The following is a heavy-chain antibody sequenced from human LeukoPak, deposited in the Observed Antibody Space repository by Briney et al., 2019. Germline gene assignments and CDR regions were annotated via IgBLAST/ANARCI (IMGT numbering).Heavy chain of an antibody. CDR2: IYHSGST. CDR1: GGSISSGGYS. Sequence: SQTLSLTCAVSGGSISSGGYSWGWIRQPPGKGLEWIVYIYHSGSTYYNPSLKSRVTISVDRSKNQFSLKLSSVTAADTAVYYCARVVLRYFDWLYGSNWFDPWGQGTLVTVSS. D-gene: IGHD3-9*01. J-gene: IGHJ5*02. CDR3: ARVVLRYFDWLYGSNWFDP. V-gene: IGHV4-30-2*01.